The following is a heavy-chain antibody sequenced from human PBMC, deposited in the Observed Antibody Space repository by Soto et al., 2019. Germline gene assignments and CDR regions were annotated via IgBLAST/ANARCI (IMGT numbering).Heavy chain of an antibody. J-gene: IGHJ6*02. V-gene: IGHV3-23*01. CDR2: ISGSGGST. D-gene: IGHD6-6*01. CDR1: GFTFSSYA. CDR3: AKDRRSSSSGGGYGMDV. Sequence: PXGSLEISCAASGFTFSSYAMSGVRQAAGKGLEWVSAISGSGGSTYYADSVKGRFTISRDNSKNTLYLQMNSLRAEDTAVYYCAKDRRSSSSGGGYGMDVWGQGTTVTVSS.